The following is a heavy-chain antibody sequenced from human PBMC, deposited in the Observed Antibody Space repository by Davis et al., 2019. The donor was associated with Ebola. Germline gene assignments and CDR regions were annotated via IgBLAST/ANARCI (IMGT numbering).Heavy chain of an antibody. CDR1: GGSISSSNW. J-gene: IGHJ3*02. CDR2: IYNSGST. V-gene: IGHV4-4*02. Sequence: MPSETLSLTCAVSGGSISSSNWWSWVRQPPGKGLEWIGEIYNSGSTNYNPSLKSRVTISVDKSKNQFSLKLSSVTAADTAVYYCARFTFGGTDAFDIWGQGTMVTVSS. CDR3: ARFTFGGTDAFDI. D-gene: IGHD3-16*01.